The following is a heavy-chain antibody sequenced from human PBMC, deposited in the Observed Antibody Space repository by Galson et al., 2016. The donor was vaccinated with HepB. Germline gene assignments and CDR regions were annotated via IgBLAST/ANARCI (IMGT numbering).Heavy chain of an antibody. Sequence: SVKVSCKASGYTFTSYSINWVRQAPGQGLEWMGWINTNNGNTNYAQKVQGRVTTTTDTSTSTVYMELRSLRSDDTAVYYCAREGMLFYMDVWGQGTIVTVSS. CDR3: AREGMLFYMDV. V-gene: IGHV1-18*04. D-gene: IGHD2-8*01. CDR1: GYTFTSYS. J-gene: IGHJ3*01. CDR2: INTNNGNT.